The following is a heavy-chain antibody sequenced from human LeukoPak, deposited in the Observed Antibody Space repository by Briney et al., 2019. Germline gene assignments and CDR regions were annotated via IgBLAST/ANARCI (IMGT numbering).Heavy chain of an antibody. J-gene: IGHJ4*02. D-gene: IGHD3-22*01. CDR3: ARSYDISGYYYNFDY. V-gene: IGHV4-4*07. CDR1: GASISKYY. CDR2: IYASGGT. Sequence: SETLSLTCSVSGASISKYYWSWIRQPAGKGLEWIGRIYASGGTNYNPSLKSRVTMSVDTSKSQFSLKLSSVTAADTAVYYCARSYDISGYYYNFDYWGQGPWSPSPQ.